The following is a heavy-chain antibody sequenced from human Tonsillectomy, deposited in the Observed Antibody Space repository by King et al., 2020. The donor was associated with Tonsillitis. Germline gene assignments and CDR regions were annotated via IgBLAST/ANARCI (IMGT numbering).Heavy chain of an antibody. D-gene: IGHD3-22*01. CDR2: ISGSGRTT. Sequence: VQLVESGGGLVQPGGSLRLSCAASGFTFSSYAMSWVRQAPGKGLEWVSAISGSGRTTYYADSVKGRFTISRDNSKNTLYLQMNSLRAEDTAVYYCAKDEHYYDSSGYYTLGYWGQGTLVTVSS. CDR1: GFTFSSYA. CDR3: AKDEHYYDSSGYYTLGY. V-gene: IGHV3-23*04. J-gene: IGHJ4*02.